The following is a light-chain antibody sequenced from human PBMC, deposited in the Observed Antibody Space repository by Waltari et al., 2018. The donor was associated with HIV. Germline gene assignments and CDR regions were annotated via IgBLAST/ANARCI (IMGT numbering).Light chain of an antibody. Sequence: SYAVTQPPSVSVPPGQTASITCSGDKLGDKYACWYQQRPGQSPVLVIYQDSKRPSASPERFAGSNSGNAATLTISGTQAMDEADYYCQAWDSSTVVFGGGTKLTVL. CDR1: KLGDKY. J-gene: IGLJ2*01. CDR3: QAWDSSTVV. CDR2: QDS. V-gene: IGLV3-1*01.